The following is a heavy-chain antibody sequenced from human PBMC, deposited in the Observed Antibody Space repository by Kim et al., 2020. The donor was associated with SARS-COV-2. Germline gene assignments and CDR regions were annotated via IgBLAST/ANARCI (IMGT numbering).Heavy chain of an antibody. V-gene: IGHV4-34*01. D-gene: IGHD1-26*01. CDR3: ARGGGASFIG. Sequence: SETLSLTCAVYGGSFSGYYWSWIRQPPGKGLEWIGEINHSGSTNYNPSLKSRVTISVDTSKNQFSLKLSSVTAADTAVYYCARGGGASFIGWGQGTLVT. CDR1: GGSFSGYY. CDR2: INHSGST. J-gene: IGHJ4*02.